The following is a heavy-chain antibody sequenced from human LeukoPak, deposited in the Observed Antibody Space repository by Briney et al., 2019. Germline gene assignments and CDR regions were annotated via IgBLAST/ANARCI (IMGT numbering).Heavy chain of an antibody. J-gene: IGHJ4*02. CDR2: VFIRDSDT. Sequence: GESLKISCQVSGNSFQSYWIGWVRQMPGKGLEFMGLVFIRDSDTRYSPSFHGQVTISVDKSISTAYLQWSSLKASDSAMYYCASTGFSSRRFDYWGQGTPVIVS. V-gene: IGHV5-51*01. CDR3: ASTGFSSRRFDY. D-gene: IGHD6-13*01. CDR1: GNSFQSYW.